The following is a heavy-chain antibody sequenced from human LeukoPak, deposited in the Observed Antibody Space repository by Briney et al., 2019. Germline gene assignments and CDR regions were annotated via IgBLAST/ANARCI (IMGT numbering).Heavy chain of an antibody. V-gene: IGHV4-39*01. D-gene: IGHD5-18*01. CDR3: ARSGRGYRFGGGGSYYFDY. J-gene: IGHJ4*02. CDR2: IYYSGST. CDR1: GGSISSTNYY. Sequence: SETLSLTCTVSGGSISSTNYYWGWIRQPPGTGLEWIESIYYSGSTYYNPSLKSRVTISVDTSKNQFSLKLSSVTAADTAVYYCARSGRGYRFGGGGSYYFDYWGQGSLVTVSS.